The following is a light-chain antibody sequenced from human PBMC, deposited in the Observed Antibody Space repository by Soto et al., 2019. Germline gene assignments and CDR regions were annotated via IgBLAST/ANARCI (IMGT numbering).Light chain of an antibody. V-gene: IGKV4-1*01. J-gene: IGKJ5*01. CDR2: WAS. Sequence: DIVMTQSPDSLAVSLGGWATISCKSSQSVLYSSDNKNYLAWYQQKPGQPPKLLIYWASTRESGVPDRFSGSGSGTDFTLTISSLQAEDVAVYYCQQYYNIPITFGQGTRLDIK. CDR1: QSVLYSSDNKNY. CDR3: QQYYNIPIT.